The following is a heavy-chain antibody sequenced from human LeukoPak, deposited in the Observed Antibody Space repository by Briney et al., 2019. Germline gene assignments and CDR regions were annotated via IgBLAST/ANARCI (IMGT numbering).Heavy chain of an antibody. CDR1: GFTFSNAW. Sequence: PGGSLRLSCAASGFTFSNAWMSWVRQAPGKGLEWIGRIYTSGSTNYNPSLKSRVTMSVDTSKNQFSLKLSSVTAEDTAVYYCAKMQGYFDYWGQGTLVPVSS. J-gene: IGHJ4*02. CDR2: IYTSGST. V-gene: IGHV4-59*10. CDR3: AKMQGYFDY.